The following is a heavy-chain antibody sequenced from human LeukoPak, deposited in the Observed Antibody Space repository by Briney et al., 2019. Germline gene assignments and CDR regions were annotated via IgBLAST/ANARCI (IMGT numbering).Heavy chain of an antibody. Sequence: PSETLSLTCTVSGGSITSHYWSWIRQPPGKGLEWIGYIYYSGSTTYNPSLNSRVTISIDTSKNQFSLRLTSVTAADTAVYYCAGDYTIFGVVYDAFGIWGQGTLVTVSS. J-gene: IGHJ3*02. CDR2: IYYSGST. CDR1: GGSITSHY. CDR3: AGDYTIFGVVYDAFGI. V-gene: IGHV4-59*11. D-gene: IGHD3-3*01.